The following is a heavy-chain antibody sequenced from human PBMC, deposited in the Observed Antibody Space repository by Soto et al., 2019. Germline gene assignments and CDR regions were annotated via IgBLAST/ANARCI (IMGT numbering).Heavy chain of an antibody. CDR2: INPNSGDT. V-gene: IGHV1-2*02. J-gene: IGHJ4*02. CDR1: GYAFTGYY. Sequence: ASVKGSWKSSGYAFTGYYIHWVRQAPGQGLEWMGWINPNSGDTNYAQKFQGRVTMTRDTSFSTAYMELSSLRSDDTAVYYCATRYSYVHFWGQGTLVTVSS. CDR3: ATRYSYVHF. D-gene: IGHD5-18*01.